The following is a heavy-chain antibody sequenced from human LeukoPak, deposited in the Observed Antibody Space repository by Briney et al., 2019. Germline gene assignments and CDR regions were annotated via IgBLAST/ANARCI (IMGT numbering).Heavy chain of an antibody. CDR1: GFTFSNYW. D-gene: IGHD6-19*01. V-gene: IGHV3-7*01. Sequence: PGGSLRLSCAASGFTFSNYWMSWVRQAPGKGLEWVANIKQDGSEKYYVDSVKGRFTVSRDNAKNSLYLQMNSLRAEDTAVYYCARGSSGWYYFDYWGQGTLVTVSS. CDR3: ARGSSGWYYFDY. CDR2: IKQDGSEK. J-gene: IGHJ4*02.